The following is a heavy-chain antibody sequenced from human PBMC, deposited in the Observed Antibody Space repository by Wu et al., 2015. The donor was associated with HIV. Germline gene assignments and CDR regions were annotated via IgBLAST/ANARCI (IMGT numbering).Heavy chain of an antibody. CDR3: ARVGGSSWYREFDL. D-gene: IGHD6-13*01. CDR1: GGTFSSFA. Sequence: QVHLVQSGAEVKKPGSSVKVSCKASGGTFSSFAVSWVRQAPGQGLEWMGGIIPLFETSHSTQDFQGRVTITADESTSTAYMELSSLRYEDTAMYYCARVGGSSWYREFDLWGQGTMVTVSS. V-gene: IGHV1-69*12. CDR2: IIPLFETS. J-gene: IGHJ3*01.